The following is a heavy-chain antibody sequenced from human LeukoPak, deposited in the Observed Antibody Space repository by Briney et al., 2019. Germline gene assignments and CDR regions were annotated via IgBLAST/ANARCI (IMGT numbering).Heavy chain of an antibody. D-gene: IGHD5-18*01. CDR3: ARDRSYGAFDY. J-gene: IGHJ4*02. CDR2: INWSGAGT. CDR1: GFSFDDYG. Sequence: PGGSLRLSCATSGFSFDDYGMSWVRQAPGKGPEWVSGINWSGAGTGYADPVKGRLTISRDNAKKSLYLQMNSLTAEDTALYYCARDRSYGAFDYWGQGALVTVSS. V-gene: IGHV3-20*04.